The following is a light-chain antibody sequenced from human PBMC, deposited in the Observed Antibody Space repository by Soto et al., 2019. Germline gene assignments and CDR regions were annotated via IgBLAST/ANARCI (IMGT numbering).Light chain of an antibody. CDR3: MQGPHWPRT. CDR1: QSLVYSDGNTY. V-gene: IGKV2-30*01. Sequence: DVVMTQSPLSLPVTLGQPASISCRSSQSLVYSDGNTYLNWFQQRPGQSPRRLIYKVSNRDSGVPDRFSGSESGTDFTLKISRVEAEDVGVYYCMQGPHWPRTFGQGTKVEI. CDR2: KVS. J-gene: IGKJ1*01.